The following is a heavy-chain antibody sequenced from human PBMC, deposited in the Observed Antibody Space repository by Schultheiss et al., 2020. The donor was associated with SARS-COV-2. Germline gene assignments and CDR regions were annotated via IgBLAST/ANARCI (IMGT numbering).Heavy chain of an antibody. V-gene: IGHV3-30*03. J-gene: IGHJ6*02. Sequence: GGSLRLSCAASGFTFSSYAMSWVRQAPGKGLEWVSVMSHDGNNQYYADSVKGRFTISRDNSKNTLYLQMNSLRAEDTAVYYCARFIPGEKYGVDVWGQGTTVTVSS. D-gene: IGHD3-10*01. CDR3: ARFIPGEKYGVDV. CDR1: GFTFSSYA. CDR2: MSHDGNNQ.